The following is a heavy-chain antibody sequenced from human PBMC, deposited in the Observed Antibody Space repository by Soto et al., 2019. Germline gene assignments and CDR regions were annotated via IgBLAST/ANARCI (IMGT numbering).Heavy chain of an antibody. D-gene: IGHD2-21*01. Sequence: PSETLSLTCTVSGGSISSSSYYWGWIRQPPGKGLEWIGSIYYSGSTYYNPSLKSRVTISVDTSKNQFSLKLSSVTAADTAVYYCARHVDAATYNWFDPWGQGTLVTVSS. J-gene: IGHJ5*02. CDR3: ARHVDAATYNWFDP. V-gene: IGHV4-39*01. CDR1: GGSISSSSYY. CDR2: IYYSGST.